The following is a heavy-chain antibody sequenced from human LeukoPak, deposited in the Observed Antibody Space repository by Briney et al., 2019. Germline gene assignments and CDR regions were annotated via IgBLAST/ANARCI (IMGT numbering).Heavy chain of an antibody. CDR3: AKDRGYDFWSGNMGG. V-gene: IGHV3-23*01. CDR2: ISGSGGST. J-gene: IGHJ4*02. D-gene: IGHD3-3*01. Sequence: GGSLRLSCAASGFTFSSYAMSWVRQAPGKGLEWVSAISGSGGSTYYADSVKGRFTISRDNSKNTLYLQMNSLRAEDTAVYYCAKDRGYDFWSGNMGGWGQGTLVTVSS. CDR1: GFTFSSYA.